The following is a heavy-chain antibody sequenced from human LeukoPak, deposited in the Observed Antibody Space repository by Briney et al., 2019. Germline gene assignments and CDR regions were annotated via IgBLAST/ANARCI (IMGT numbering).Heavy chain of an antibody. CDR2: IYYSGST. V-gene: IGHV4-61*01. D-gene: IGHD5-12*01. CDR1: GGSVSSGNYH. Sequence: KPSETLSLTCTVSGGSVSSGNYHWSWIRQPPGKGLEWIGYIYYSGSTNYNPSLKSRVTISVDTSKNQFSLKLSSVTAADTAVYYCAMMGIGYSGYDGGFFYGMDVWGQGTTVTVSS. CDR3: AMMGIGYSGYDGGFFYGMDV. J-gene: IGHJ6*02.